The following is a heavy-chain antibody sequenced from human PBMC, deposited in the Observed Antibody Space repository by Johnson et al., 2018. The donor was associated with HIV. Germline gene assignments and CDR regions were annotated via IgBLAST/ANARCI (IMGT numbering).Heavy chain of an antibody. Sequence: QVQLVESGGGVVQPGRSLRLSCAASGFSFTKYAMHWVRQAPGKGLEWVAIISYDGNNKYYADSVRGRFTISRDNSRNTVYLEMNSLRVEDTAVYYCARDGRYIGGVLQWGPKRRGPEDGLDIWGQGTTVTVSS. V-gene: IGHV3-30-3*01. CDR1: GFSFTKYA. CDR3: ARDGRYIGGVLQWGPKRRGPEDGLDI. CDR2: ISYDGNNK. J-gene: IGHJ3*02. D-gene: IGHD2-8*02.